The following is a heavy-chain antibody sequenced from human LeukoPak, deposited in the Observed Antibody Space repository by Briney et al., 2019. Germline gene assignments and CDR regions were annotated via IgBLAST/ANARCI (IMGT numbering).Heavy chain of an antibody. Sequence: SETLSLTCAVYGGSFSGYYWSWIRQPPGKGLEWIGEINDSGSTNYNPSLKSRVTILVDTSKNQFSLKLSSVTAADTAVYYCARGRGYSGYFGYYYMDVWGKGTTVTISS. J-gene: IGHJ6*03. CDR2: INDSGST. CDR1: GGSFSGYY. CDR3: ARGRGYSGYFGYYYMDV. D-gene: IGHD5-12*01. V-gene: IGHV4-34*01.